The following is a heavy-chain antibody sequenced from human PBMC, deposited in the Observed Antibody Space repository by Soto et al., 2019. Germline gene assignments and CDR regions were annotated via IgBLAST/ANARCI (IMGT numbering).Heavy chain of an antibody. V-gene: IGHV1-18*01. CDR2: ISAYNGNT. Sequence: ASVKVSCKASGYTFSNYGISWVRQAPGQGLEWMGWISAYNGNTNYAQKLQGRVTMTTDTSTSTAYMELRSLRSGDTAVYYCARVRDPYDSSGPLDYWGQGTLVTVSS. CDR3: ARVRDPYDSSGPLDY. CDR1: GYTFSNYG. J-gene: IGHJ4*02. D-gene: IGHD3-22*01.